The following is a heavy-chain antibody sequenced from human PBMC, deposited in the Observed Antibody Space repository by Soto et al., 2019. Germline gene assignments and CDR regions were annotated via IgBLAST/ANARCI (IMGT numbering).Heavy chain of an antibody. CDR2: ISYDGSKK. J-gene: IGHJ4*02. V-gene: IGHV3-30-3*01. D-gene: IGHD4-17*01. CDR3: TRDMDYGDRAFGDY. CDR1: GFTFSTFA. Sequence: GGSLRLSCAASGFTFSTFALYWVRQAPGKGLEWVAVISYDGSKKYYADSVRGRFTISRDNSKNTLYLQMNGLRTEDSALYYCTRDMDYGDRAFGDYWGQGTLVTVSS.